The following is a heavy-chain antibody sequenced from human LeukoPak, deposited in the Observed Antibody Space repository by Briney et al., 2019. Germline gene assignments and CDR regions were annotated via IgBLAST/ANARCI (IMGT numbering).Heavy chain of an antibody. CDR1: GYTFTDYY. CDR3: ATITESYGVYVLYYFDY. Sequence: ASVKVSCKVSGYTFTDYYMHWGPQAPGKGLEWMGLVDPKDGETIYAETFQGRVTITADTFPDTAYMELSSARYEDTAVFFCATITESYGVYVLYYFDYWGQGTLVTVSS. CDR2: VDPKDGET. V-gene: IGHV1-69-2*01. J-gene: IGHJ4*02. D-gene: IGHD4-17*01.